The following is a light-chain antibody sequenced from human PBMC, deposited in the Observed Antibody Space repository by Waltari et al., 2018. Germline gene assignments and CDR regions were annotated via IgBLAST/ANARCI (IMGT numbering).Light chain of an antibody. CDR3: QQTNTVPLT. Sequence: DIQMTQSPSSRSASVGDRVTITCRASHSITTYLNWYQQKPGKAPNLLIYAASSLQSGVPSRFSGSGSGTEFTLTISSLRPEDFATYYCQQTNTVPLTFGGGTKVEIK. V-gene: IGKV1-39*01. CDR2: AAS. CDR1: HSITTY. J-gene: IGKJ4*01.